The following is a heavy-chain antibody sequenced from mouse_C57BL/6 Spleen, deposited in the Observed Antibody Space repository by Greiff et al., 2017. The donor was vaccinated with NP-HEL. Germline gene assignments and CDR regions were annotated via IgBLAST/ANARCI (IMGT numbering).Heavy chain of an antibody. V-gene: IGHV1-42*01. Sequence: EVQLQESGPELVKPGASVKISCKASGYSFTGYYMNWVKQSPEKSLEWIGEINPSTGGTTYNQKFKAKATLTVDKSSSTAYMQLKSLTSEDSAVYYCARSGGYPFAYWGQGTLVTVSA. D-gene: IGHD2-14*01. CDR3: ARSGGYPFAY. J-gene: IGHJ3*01. CDR2: INPSTGGT. CDR1: GYSFTGYY.